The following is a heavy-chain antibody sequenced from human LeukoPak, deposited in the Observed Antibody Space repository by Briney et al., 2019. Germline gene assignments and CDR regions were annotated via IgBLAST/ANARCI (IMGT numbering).Heavy chain of an antibody. D-gene: IGHD3-9*01. V-gene: IGHV3-74*01. CDR2: INSDGSST. CDR3: AITGVLTGFDAFDI. Sequence: PGGSLRLSCAASGFTFSSYWMHWVRQAPGKGLVWVSRINSDGSSTSYADSVKGRFTISRDNAKNTLYLQMNSLRAEDTAVYYCAITGVLTGFDAFDIWGQGRMVTVSS. CDR1: GFTFSSYW. J-gene: IGHJ3*02.